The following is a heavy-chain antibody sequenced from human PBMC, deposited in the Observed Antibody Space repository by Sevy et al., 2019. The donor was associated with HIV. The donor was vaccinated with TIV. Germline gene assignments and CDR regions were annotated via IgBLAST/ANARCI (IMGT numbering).Heavy chain of an antibody. D-gene: IGHD4-17*01. CDR3: ARVSYGGYFDY. J-gene: IGHJ4*02. CDR1: GGSFSGYY. V-gene: IGHV4-34*01. Sequence: SETLSLTCAVYGGSFSGYYWSWIRQPPGKGLEWIGEINHSGSTNYNPSLKSRVTISVDTSMNQFSLKLSSVTAADTAVYYCARVSYGGYFDYWGQGTLVTVSS. CDR2: INHSGST.